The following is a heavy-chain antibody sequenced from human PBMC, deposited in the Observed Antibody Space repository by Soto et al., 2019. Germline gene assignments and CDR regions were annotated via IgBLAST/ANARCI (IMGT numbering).Heavy chain of an antibody. CDR2: ISSDGSRT. Sequence: VQLVESGGGLVQPGGSLRLSCAASGFTFSSYWMNWVRQAPGKGLVWVSRISSDGSRTSFADSVKGRFTISRDNAKNTLYLQMNSLRAEDTAVYYCAGGDGFDYWGQGTLVTVSS. J-gene: IGHJ4*02. CDR3: AGGDGFDY. D-gene: IGHD3-16*01. V-gene: IGHV3-74*01. CDR1: GFTFSSYW.